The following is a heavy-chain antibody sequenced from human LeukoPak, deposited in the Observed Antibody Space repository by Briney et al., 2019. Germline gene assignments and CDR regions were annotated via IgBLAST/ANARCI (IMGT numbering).Heavy chain of an antibody. CDR2: IYYSGST. V-gene: IGHV4-61*01. CDR1: GGSVSSGSYY. Sequence: SETLSLTCTVSGGSVSSGSYYWSWIRQPPGKGLEWIGYIYYSGSTNYNPSLKSRVTISVDTSKNQFSQKLSSVTAADTAVYYCARDRTHSSSWGAYYYYGMDVWGQGTTVTVSS. J-gene: IGHJ6*02. D-gene: IGHD6-13*01. CDR3: ARDRTHSSSWGAYYYYGMDV.